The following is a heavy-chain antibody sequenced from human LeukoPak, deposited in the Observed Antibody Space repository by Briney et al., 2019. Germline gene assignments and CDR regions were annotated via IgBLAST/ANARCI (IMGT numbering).Heavy chain of an antibody. CDR1: GFTFSSYW. CDR2: IKQDGSEK. D-gene: IGHD5-18*01. V-gene: IGHV3-7*01. J-gene: IGHJ6*02. Sequence: TGGSLRLSCAASGFTFSSYWMSWVSQAPGKGLGWVANIKQDGSEKYYVDSVKGRFTISRDKAKNSLYMQMNSLRADDTAVYYGARVGTREPRMVNYYGIDVWGQGATVTVSS. CDR3: ARVGTREPRMVNYYGIDV.